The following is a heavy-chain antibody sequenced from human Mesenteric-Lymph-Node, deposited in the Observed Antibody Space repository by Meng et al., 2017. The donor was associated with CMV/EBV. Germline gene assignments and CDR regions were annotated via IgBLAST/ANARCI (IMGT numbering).Heavy chain of an antibody. D-gene: IGHD3-10*01. J-gene: IGHJ4*02. Sequence: ASVEVSCKASGYTFTDYHIHWVRQAPGQGLEWMGWINPKNGDTIYTQKFQGRVTVTRDTSITTAYMDLSSLTSDDTAVYFCARGGVASYGLWGQGTLVTVSS. CDR3: ARGGVASYGL. CDR1: GYTFTDYH. V-gene: IGHV1-2*02. CDR2: INPKNGDT.